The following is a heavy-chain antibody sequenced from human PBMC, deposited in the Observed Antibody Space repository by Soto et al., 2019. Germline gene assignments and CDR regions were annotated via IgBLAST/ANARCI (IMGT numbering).Heavy chain of an antibody. CDR3: ARRYSSSWYLGYSDY. D-gene: IGHD6-13*01. J-gene: IGHJ4*02. CDR2: ISAYNGNT. CDR1: GYTFTSYG. Sequence: ASVTVSCKDSGYTFTSYGIIWVRQAPGQGLEWMGWISAYNGNTNYAQKLQGRVTMTTDTSTSTAYMELRSLRSDDTAVYYCARRYSSSWYLGYSDYWGQGTLVTVS. V-gene: IGHV1-18*04.